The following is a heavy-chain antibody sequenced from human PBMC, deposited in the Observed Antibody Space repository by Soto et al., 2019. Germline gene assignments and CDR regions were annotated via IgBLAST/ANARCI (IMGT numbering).Heavy chain of an antibody. Sequence: NPSETLSLTCTVSGGSVSSGSYYWSWIRQPPGKGLEWIGYIYYSGSTNYNPSLKSRVTISVDTSKNQFSLKLSSVTAADTAVYYCARDGSYDAFDIWGQGTMVTVSS. CDR1: GGSVSSGSYY. CDR2: IYYSGST. CDR3: ARDGSYDAFDI. J-gene: IGHJ3*02. V-gene: IGHV4-61*01. D-gene: IGHD1-26*01.